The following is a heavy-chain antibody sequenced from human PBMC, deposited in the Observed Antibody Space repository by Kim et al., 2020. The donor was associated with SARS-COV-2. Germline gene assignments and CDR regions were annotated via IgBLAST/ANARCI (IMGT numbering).Heavy chain of an antibody. V-gene: IGHV4-34*01. CDR3: ARGGGSGILTGYYNPVIYYYGMDV. CDR1: GGSFSGYY. CDR2: INHSGST. D-gene: IGHD3-9*01. Sequence: SETLSLTCAVYGGSFSGYYWSWIRQPPGKGLEWIGEINHSGSTNYNPSLKSRVTISVDTSKNQFSLKLSSVTAADTAVYYCARGGGSGILTGYYNPVIYYYGMDVWGQGTTVTVSS. J-gene: IGHJ6*02.